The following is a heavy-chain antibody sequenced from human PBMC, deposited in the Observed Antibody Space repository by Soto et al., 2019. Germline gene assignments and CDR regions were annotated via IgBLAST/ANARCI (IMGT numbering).Heavy chain of an antibody. CDR1: GGSISSGDYY. V-gene: IGHV4-30-4*01. D-gene: IGHD6-19*01. Sequence: SETLSLTCTVSGGSISSGDYYWSWIRQPPGKGLEWIGYIYYSGSTYYNPSLKSRVTISVDTSKNQFSLKLSSVTAADTAVYYCATDSSGSEKAFWYFDLWGRGTLVTVSS. J-gene: IGHJ2*01. CDR3: ATDSSGSEKAFWYFDL. CDR2: IYYSGST.